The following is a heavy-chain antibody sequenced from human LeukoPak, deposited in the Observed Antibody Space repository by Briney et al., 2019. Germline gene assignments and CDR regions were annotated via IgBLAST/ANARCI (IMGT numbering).Heavy chain of an antibody. CDR3: AKDLIGIGFDP. Sequence: AGGSLRLSCAASGFTFSSYGMHWVRQAPGKGLEWVAVISYDGSNKYYADSVKGRFTIPRDNSKNTLYLQMNSLRAEDTAVYYCAKDLIGIGFDPWGQGTLVTVSS. CDR1: GFTFSSYG. CDR2: ISYDGSNK. J-gene: IGHJ5*02. V-gene: IGHV3-30*18. D-gene: IGHD3-16*02.